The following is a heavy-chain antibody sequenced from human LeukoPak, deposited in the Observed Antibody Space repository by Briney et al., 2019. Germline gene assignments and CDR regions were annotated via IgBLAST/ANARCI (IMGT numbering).Heavy chain of an antibody. CDR3: ARDLYDSSGYYYVGGFDY. Sequence: ASVKVSCKASGYTFTSYGISWVRQAPGQGLEWMGWISAYNGNTSYAQKLQGRVTMTTDTSTSTAYMELRSLRSDDTAVYYCARDLYDSSGYYYVGGFDYWGQGTLVTVSS. J-gene: IGHJ4*02. V-gene: IGHV1-18*01. D-gene: IGHD3-22*01. CDR1: GYTFTSYG. CDR2: ISAYNGNT.